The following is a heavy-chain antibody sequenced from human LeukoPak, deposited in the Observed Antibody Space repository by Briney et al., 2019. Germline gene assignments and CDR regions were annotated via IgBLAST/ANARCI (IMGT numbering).Heavy chain of an antibody. V-gene: IGHV1-18*01. CDR3: ARGVGNYYDSSGYSY. J-gene: IGHJ4*02. CDR1: GYTFTSYG. CDR2: ISAYNGNT. Sequence: ASVKVSCKASGYTFTSYGISWVRQAPGQGLEWMGWISAYNGNTNYAQKLQGRVTMTIDTSTSTAYMELRSLRSDDTAVYYCARGVGNYYDSSGYSYWGQGTLVTVSS. D-gene: IGHD3-22*01.